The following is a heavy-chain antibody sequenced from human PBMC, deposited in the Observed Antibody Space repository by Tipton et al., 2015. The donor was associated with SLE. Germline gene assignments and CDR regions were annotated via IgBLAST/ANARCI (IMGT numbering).Heavy chain of an antibody. J-gene: IGHJ1*01. D-gene: IGHD4-17*01. Sequence: TLSLTCKVSDGSINTYYWSWIRQPPGKGLEWIAYIYSRGSTKYNPSLKSRVTISVDTSRNLVSLKLSSVTAADTAVYYCATIGDSDDYGYCQHGGQGTLVTVSS. CDR2: IYSRGST. CDR1: DGSINTYY. V-gene: IGHV4-59*01. CDR3: ATIGDSDDYGYCQH.